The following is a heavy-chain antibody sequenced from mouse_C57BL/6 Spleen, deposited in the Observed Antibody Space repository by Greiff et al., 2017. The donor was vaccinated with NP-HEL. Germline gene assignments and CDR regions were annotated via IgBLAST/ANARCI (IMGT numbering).Heavy chain of an antibody. J-gene: IGHJ4*01. D-gene: IGHD2-5*01. CDR1: GYTFTSYW. CDR3: ARWSYSNRYAMDY. CDR2: IYPGSGST. V-gene: IGHV1-55*01. Sequence: QVQLQQPGAELVKPGASVKMSCKASGYTFTSYWITWVKQRPGQGLEWIGHIYPGSGSTNYNEKFKSKATLTVDTSSSTAYMQLSSLTSEDSAVYYCARWSYSNRYAMDYWGQGTSVTVSS.